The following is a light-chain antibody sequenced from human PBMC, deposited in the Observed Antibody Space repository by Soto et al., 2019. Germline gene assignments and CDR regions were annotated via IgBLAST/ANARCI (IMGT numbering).Light chain of an antibody. CDR2: QVT. CDR3: MSCAGGKRFV. CDR1: INDVGGYNY. J-gene: IGLJ1*01. Sequence: QSALTQPPSASGSPGQSVTISCAGTINDVGGYNYVSWYQQHPGKVPQLMIYQVTKRPSGVPDRFSASKSDTTASLTISGLQAEDEGDYYCMSCAGGKRFVFGTGTKVTVL. V-gene: IGLV2-8*01.